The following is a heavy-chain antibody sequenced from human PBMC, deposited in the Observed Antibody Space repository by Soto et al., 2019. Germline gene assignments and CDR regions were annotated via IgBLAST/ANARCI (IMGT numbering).Heavy chain of an antibody. CDR2: IYHSGST. D-gene: IGHD2-15*01. V-gene: IGHV4-30-2*01. J-gene: IGHJ3*02. Sequence: QLQLQESGSGLVKPSQTLSLTCAVSGGSISSGGYSWSWIRQPPGKGLEWIGYIYHSGSTYYNPSLKSRVTISVDRSKNQFSLKLSSGTAADTAVYYCARTAVAATPHDAFYIWGQGTMVTVSS. CDR3: ARTAVAATPHDAFYI. CDR1: GGSISSGGYS.